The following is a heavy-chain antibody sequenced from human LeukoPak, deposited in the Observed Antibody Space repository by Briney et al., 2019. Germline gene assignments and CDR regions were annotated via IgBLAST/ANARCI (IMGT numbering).Heavy chain of an antibody. Sequence: TGGSLRLSCAASGFTFSSYWMHWVRQAPGKGLVWVSRINSDGSSTSYADSVKGRFTISRDNAKNTLYLQMNSLRAEDTALYYCAKVGLRYFDPFDYWGQGTLVTVSS. J-gene: IGHJ4*02. D-gene: IGHD3-9*01. V-gene: IGHV3-74*01. CDR1: GFTFSSYW. CDR2: INSDGSST. CDR3: AKVGLRYFDPFDY.